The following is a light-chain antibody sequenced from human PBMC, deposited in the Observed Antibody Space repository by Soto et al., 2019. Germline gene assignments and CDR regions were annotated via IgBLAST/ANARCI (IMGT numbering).Light chain of an antibody. J-gene: IGKJ5*01. CDR2: AAS. Sequence: DIQLTQSPSFLSASVGDRITITCRASQGVSDYLAWYQQKPGKAPKLLIYAASTLQGGVPSRFSGSGSGTEFTLTISSLQPEDFATYYCQQVNTYPITVGQGTRLESK. CDR3: QQVNTYPIT. CDR1: QGVSDY. V-gene: IGKV1-9*01.